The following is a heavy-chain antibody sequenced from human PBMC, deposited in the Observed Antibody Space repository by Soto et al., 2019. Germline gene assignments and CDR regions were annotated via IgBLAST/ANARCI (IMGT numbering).Heavy chain of an antibody. D-gene: IGHD1-26*01. CDR2: IYHSGST. V-gene: IGHV4-30-2*01. J-gene: IGHJ4*02. CDR3: ARRGSWGYSFDF. Sequence: QLQLQESGSGLVKPSQTLSLTCTVSGDSISNGPYSWSWIRQPPGKGLQWIGYIYHSGSTYYTPSLRGQVCMSAGRSENQFSLHLSSVTAADRAVYYCARRGSWGYSFDFGGQGALVTVAS. CDR1: GDSISNGPYS.